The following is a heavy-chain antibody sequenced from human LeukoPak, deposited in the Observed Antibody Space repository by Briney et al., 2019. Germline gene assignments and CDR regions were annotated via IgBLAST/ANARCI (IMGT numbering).Heavy chain of an antibody. CDR2: TIPILGIA. CDR3: ARVDFWSGYYADY. CDR1: GGTFSSYA. D-gene: IGHD3-3*01. Sequence: GASVKVSCKASGGTFSSYAISWVRQAPGQGLEWMGRTIPILGIANYAQKFQGRVTITADKSTSTAYMELSSLRSEDTAVYYCARVDFWSGYYADYWGQGTLVTVSS. J-gene: IGHJ4*02. V-gene: IGHV1-69*04.